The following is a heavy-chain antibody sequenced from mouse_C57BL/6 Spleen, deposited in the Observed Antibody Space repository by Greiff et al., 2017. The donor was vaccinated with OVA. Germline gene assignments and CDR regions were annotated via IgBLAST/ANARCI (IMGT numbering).Heavy chain of an antibody. CDR1: GFTFSDYG. CDR3: ARNHAMDY. CDR2: ISSGSSTI. J-gene: IGHJ4*01. Sequence: EVKLVESGGGLVKPGGSLKLSCAASGFTFSDYGMHWVRQAPEKGLEWVAYISSGSSTIYYADTVKGRFTISRDNAKNTLFLQMTSLRAEDTSMYYCARNHAMDYWGQGTSVTVSS. V-gene: IGHV5-17*01.